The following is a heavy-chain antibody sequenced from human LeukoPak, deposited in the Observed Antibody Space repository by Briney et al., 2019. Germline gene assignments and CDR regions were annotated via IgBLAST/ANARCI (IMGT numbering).Heavy chain of an antibody. J-gene: IGHJ4*02. Sequence: ASVKISCKVSGYTFTDYYMHWVQQAPGKGLEWMGLVDPEDGETIYAEKFQGRVTITADTSTDTAYMELSSLRSDDTAVYYCEAIVGALEFDYWGQGTLVTVSS. CDR2: VDPEDGET. CDR3: EAIVGALEFDY. D-gene: IGHD1-26*01. CDR1: GYTFTDYY. V-gene: IGHV1-69-2*01.